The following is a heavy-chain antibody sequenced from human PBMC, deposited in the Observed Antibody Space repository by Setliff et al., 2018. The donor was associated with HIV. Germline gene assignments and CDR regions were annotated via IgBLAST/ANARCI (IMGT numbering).Heavy chain of an antibody. CDR2: ISAYNVNT. J-gene: IGHJ4*02. V-gene: IGHV1-18*01. Sequence: ASVKVSCKXXXXXXTRYGIGWVRQXPGHGXEWMGWISAYNVNTNYAQKLXGRVTMTTDTSTRTAYIALRSLRSDDPAVPYVARESPKYNASGSYYIPFDYWGQGTLVTVSS. D-gene: IGHD3-10*01. CDR1: XXXXTRYG. CDR3: ARESPKYNASGSYYIPFDY.